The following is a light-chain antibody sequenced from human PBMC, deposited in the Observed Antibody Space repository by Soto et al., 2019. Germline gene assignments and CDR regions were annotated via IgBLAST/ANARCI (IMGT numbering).Light chain of an antibody. V-gene: IGLV2-14*01. Sequence: LTQPASVPGSPGQSITISRTGTSSDLAIYNYVSWYQQQPGKAPKLMIYQVTNRPSGVSNRFSGSRSGNTASLTISGLQAEDEADYYCSSYTDSSNYVFGTGTKVTVL. CDR3: SSYTDSSNYV. CDR2: QVT. CDR1: SSDLAIYNY. J-gene: IGLJ1*01.